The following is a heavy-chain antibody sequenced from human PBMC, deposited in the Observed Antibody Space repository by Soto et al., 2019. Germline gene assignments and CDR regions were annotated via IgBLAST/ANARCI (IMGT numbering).Heavy chain of an antibody. D-gene: IGHD2-2*01. CDR3: ARDSYCSSTSCPEEDNWFDP. CDR2: IIPILGIA. V-gene: IGHV1-69*04. J-gene: IGHJ5*02. CDR1: GGTFSSYT. Sequence: SSVKVSCKASGGTFSSYTISWVRQAPGQGLEWMGRIIPILGIANYAQKFQGRVTITADKSTSTAYMELSSLRSEDTAVYYCARDSYCSSTSCPEEDNWFDPWGQGTLVTVSS.